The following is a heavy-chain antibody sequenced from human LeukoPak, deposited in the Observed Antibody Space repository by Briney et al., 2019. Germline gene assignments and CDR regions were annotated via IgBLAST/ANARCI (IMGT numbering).Heavy chain of an antibody. CDR1: GGSFSGYY. D-gene: IGHD2-2*02. J-gene: IGHJ3*02. CDR3: ARANQLLYGPDAFDI. Sequence: SETVSLTCAVYGGSFSGYYWSWIRPPPGKGRECIGEINHSGSTNYNPSHKSRVTISVDTSKNQFTLKLSSVTAADTAVHYCARANQLLYGPDAFDIWGQGTMVTVSS. CDR2: INHSGST. V-gene: IGHV4-34*01.